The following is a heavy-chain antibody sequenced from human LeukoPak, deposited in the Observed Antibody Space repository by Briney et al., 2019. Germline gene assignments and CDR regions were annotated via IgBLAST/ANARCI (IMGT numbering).Heavy chain of an antibody. Sequence: GGSLRLSCAASGFTFSSLWMSWVRQAPGKGLEWVANINEDGSEKYYVDSVKGRFTISRDNSKNTLYLQMNSLRAEDTAVYYCAKQYSSDWNGLAEYFQHWGQGTLVTVSS. V-gene: IGHV3-7*03. CDR3: AKQYSSDWNGLAEYFQH. J-gene: IGHJ1*01. CDR1: GFTFSSLW. D-gene: IGHD6-19*01. CDR2: INEDGSEK.